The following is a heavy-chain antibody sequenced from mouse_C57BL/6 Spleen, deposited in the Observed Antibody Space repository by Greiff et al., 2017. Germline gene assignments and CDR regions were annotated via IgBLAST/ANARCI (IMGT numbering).Heavy chain of an antibody. Sequence: VQLQQSGAELVKPGASVKLSCKASGYTFTSYWMHWVKQRPGQGLEWIGMIHPNSGSTNYNEKFKSKATLTVDKSSSTAYMQLSSLTSEDSAVYYCAREGYYGSSSFAYWGQGTLVTVSA. D-gene: IGHD1-1*01. J-gene: IGHJ3*01. CDR2: IHPNSGST. CDR3: AREGYYGSSSFAY. CDR1: GYTFTSYW. V-gene: IGHV1-64*01.